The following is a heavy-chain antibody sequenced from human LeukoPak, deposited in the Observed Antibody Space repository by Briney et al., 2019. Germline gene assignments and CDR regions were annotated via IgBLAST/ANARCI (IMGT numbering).Heavy chain of an antibody. CDR3: AREIMSYDILTGSSSHFDY. J-gene: IGHJ4*02. CDR2: INPNSCGT. CDR1: GYTFTDYY. D-gene: IGHD3-9*01. V-gene: IGHV1-2*02. Sequence: SSVNVSCKPSGYTFTDYYMHGVRQAAGQGLEWMGWINPNSCGTNYAQKFQGTVTMTRETANSTAYMELSRLRSDDTAVYYCAREIMSYDILTGSSSHFDYWGQGTLVTVSS.